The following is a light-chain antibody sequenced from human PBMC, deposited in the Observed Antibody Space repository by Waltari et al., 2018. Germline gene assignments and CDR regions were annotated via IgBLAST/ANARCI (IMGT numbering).Light chain of an antibody. CDR2: DDS. J-gene: IGLJ3*02. CDR1: NIGSKS. Sequence: SYVLTQPPSVSVAPGQTARITCEGNNIGSKSIHWYQQKPGQAPALVVYDDSDRPPGIPERFSGSNSENTATLTISRVEAGDEADFYCQVWDGNNDHPWVFGGGTKLTVL. CDR3: QVWDGNNDHPWV. V-gene: IGLV3-21*02.